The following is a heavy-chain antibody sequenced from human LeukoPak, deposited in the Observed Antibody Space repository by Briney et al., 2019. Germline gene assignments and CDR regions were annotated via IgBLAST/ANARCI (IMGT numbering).Heavy chain of an antibody. Sequence: ASVRVSCKASGYTFTGYYMHWVRQAPGQGLEWMGWINPKSGGTNYAQKFQGRVTMTRDTSISTAYMELSRLRSDDTAVYYCARGGGGLLWFGEPNYDFDYWGQGTLVTVSS. D-gene: IGHD3-10*01. CDR3: ARGGGGLLWFGEPNYDFDY. CDR2: INPKSGGT. V-gene: IGHV1-2*02. J-gene: IGHJ4*02. CDR1: GYTFTGYY.